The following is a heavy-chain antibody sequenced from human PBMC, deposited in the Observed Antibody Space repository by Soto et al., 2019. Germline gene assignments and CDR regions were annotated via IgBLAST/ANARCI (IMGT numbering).Heavy chain of an antibody. CDR3: ARGGRVALMVYAIQDAFDI. CDR1: GGSISSGGYY. CDR2: IYYSGST. Sequence: SETLSLTCTVSGGSISSGGYYWSWIRQHPGKGLEWIGYIYYSGSTYYNPSLKSRVTISVDTSKNQFSLKLSSVTAADTAVYYCARGGRVALMVYAIQDAFDIWGQGTMVTVSS. D-gene: IGHD2-8*01. J-gene: IGHJ3*02. V-gene: IGHV4-31*03.